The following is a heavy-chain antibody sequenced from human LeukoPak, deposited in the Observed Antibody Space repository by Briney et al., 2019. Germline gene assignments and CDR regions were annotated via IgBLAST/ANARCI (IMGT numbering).Heavy chain of an antibody. D-gene: IGHD2-2*01. J-gene: IGHJ5*02. V-gene: IGHV4-39*07. CDR2: NNHSGST. CDR3: ARRRAVVVPAAMRWFDP. CDR1: GGSISSSSYY. Sequence: PSETLSLTCTVSGGSISSSSYYWSWLRQPPGKGLEWIVENNHSGSTNYNPSLKSRITISVDTSKNQFSLKLSSVTAADTAVYYCARRRAVVVPAAMRWFDPWGQGTLVTVSS.